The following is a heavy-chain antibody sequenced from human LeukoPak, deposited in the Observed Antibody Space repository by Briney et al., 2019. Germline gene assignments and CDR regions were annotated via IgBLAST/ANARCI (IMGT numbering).Heavy chain of an antibody. V-gene: IGHV3-21*01. J-gene: IGHJ6*03. D-gene: IGHD4-11*01. CDR3: AKTTVTPPYYMDV. Sequence: NPGGTLRLSCAASEFTFSSYGMNWVRQAPGKGLEWVSSITTSSIYKYYGDSVKGRFTISRDNAKKSLYLQMNSLRAEDTAVYYCAKTTVTPPYYMDVWGKGTTVTVSS. CDR1: EFTFSSYG. CDR2: ITTSSIYK.